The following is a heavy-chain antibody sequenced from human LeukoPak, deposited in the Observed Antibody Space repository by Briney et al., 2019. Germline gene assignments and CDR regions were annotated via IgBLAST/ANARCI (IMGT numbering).Heavy chain of an antibody. CDR2: FDPEDGET. CDR3: ASSPGDHIVGATHDAFDI. CDR1: GYTLTELS. J-gene: IGHJ3*02. V-gene: IGHV1-24*01. Sequence: GASVKVSCKVSGYTLTELSMHWVRQAPGKGLEWMGGFDPEDGETIYAQKFQGRVTMTEDTSTDTAYMELSSLRSEDTAVYYCASSPGDHIVGATHDAFDIWGQGTMVTVSS. D-gene: IGHD1-26*01.